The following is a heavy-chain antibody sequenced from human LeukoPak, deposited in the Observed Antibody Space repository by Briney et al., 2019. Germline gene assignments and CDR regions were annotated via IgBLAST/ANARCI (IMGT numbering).Heavy chain of an antibody. D-gene: IGHD3-22*01. V-gene: IGHV1-46*01. Sequence: GASVKVSCKASGYTFTSYYLHWVRQAPGQGLEWMGIINPSGGITSYAQNFQGRLTMTRDTSTSTVYMELSSLRSEDTAVYYCARGRGSIGLLGEFDYWGQGTLVTVSS. CDR3: ARGRGSIGLLGEFDY. CDR1: GYTFTSYY. J-gene: IGHJ4*02. CDR2: INPSGGIT.